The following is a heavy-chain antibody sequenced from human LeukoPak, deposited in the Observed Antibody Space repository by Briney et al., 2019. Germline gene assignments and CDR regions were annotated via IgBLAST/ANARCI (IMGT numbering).Heavy chain of an antibody. CDR1: GFIFDDHG. D-gene: IGHD6-13*01. CDR3: AKAGGGIAAAGILGYFDC. Sequence: GGSLRLSCAASGFIFDDHGMHWVRQAPGKGLEWVSGISWSSGIIGYADSVKGRFTISRDNSKNTLYLQMNSLRTEDTAVYYCAKAGGGIAAAGILGYFDCWGQGTLVTVSS. CDR2: ISWSSGII. J-gene: IGHJ4*02. V-gene: IGHV3-9*01.